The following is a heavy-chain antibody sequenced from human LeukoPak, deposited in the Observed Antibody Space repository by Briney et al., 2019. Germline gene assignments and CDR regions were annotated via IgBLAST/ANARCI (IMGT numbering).Heavy chain of an antibody. D-gene: IGHD3-22*01. V-gene: IGHV3-30*18. Sequence: AGGSLRLSCAASGFTFSSYGMHWVRQAPGKGLEWVAVISYDGSNKYYADSVKGRFTISRDNSKNTLYLQMNSLRAEDTAVYYCAKDHDDSSGYPPIDYWGQGTLVTVSS. CDR3: AKDHDDSSGYPPIDY. J-gene: IGHJ4*02. CDR1: GFTFSSYG. CDR2: ISYDGSNK.